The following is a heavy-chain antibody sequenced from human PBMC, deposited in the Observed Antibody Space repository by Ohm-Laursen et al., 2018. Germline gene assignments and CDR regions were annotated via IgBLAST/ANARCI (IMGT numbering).Heavy chain of an antibody. J-gene: IGHJ5*02. CDR2: IGTFNNKT. CDR3: TWDSSSFGWFDP. CDR1: GYTFVSYA. Sequence: GASVKVSCKASGYTFVSYAISWVRQAPGQGLEWMGWIGTFNNKTNYAQKFQGRVTVTTDTSTSTAYMELSSLRSEDTAVYYCTWDSSSFGWFDPWGQGTLVTVSS. D-gene: IGHD6-6*01. V-gene: IGHV1-18*04.